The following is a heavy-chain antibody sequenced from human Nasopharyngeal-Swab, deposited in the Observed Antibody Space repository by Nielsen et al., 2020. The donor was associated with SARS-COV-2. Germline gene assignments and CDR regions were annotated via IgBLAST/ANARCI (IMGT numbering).Heavy chain of an antibody. J-gene: IGHJ4*02. CDR2: ISYDGSNK. D-gene: IGHD1-26*01. Sequence: GGSLTLSCAASGFTFSSHGMHWVRQAPGKGLEWVAVISYDGSNKYYADSVKGRFTISRDNSKNTLYLQMNSLRAEDTAVYYCAKDSSWELFRGLDYWGQGTLVTVSS. V-gene: IGHV3-30*18. CDR1: GFTFSSHG. CDR3: AKDSSWELFRGLDY.